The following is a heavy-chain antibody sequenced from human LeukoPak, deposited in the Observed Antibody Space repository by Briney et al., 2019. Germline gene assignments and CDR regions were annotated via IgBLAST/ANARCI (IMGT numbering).Heavy chain of an antibody. V-gene: IGHV3-23*01. CDR1: GFTFSSYA. Sequence: GGSLRLSCAASGFTFSSYAMSWVRHAARKWLEWVSAISGSGGSTYYADSVKGRFTISRDNSKNTLYLQMNSLRAEDTAVYYCAKDNKPTGIFDYWGQGTLVTVSS. J-gene: IGHJ4*02. CDR2: ISGSGGST. CDR3: AKDNKPTGIFDY. D-gene: IGHD1/OR15-1a*01.